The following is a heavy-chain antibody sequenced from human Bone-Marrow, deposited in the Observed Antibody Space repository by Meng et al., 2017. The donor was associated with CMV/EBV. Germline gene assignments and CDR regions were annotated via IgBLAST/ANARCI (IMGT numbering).Heavy chain of an antibody. D-gene: IGHD2-15*01. Sequence: SETLSLTCAVYGGSFSGYYWSWIRQPPGKGLEWIGEINYSGSTNYNPSLKGRVTISVDTSKNQFSLKLRSVTAADTAVYYCARPRRYCSGGSCSSYYGMDVWGQGTTVTDSS. V-gene: IGHV4-34*01. CDR1: GGSFSGYY. J-gene: IGHJ6*02. CDR2: INYSGST. CDR3: ARPRRYCSGGSCSSYYGMDV.